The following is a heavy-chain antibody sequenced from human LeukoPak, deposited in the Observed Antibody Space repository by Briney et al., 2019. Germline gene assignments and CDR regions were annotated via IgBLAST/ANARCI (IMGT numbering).Heavy chain of an antibody. J-gene: IGHJ5*02. V-gene: IGHV1-24*01. Sequence: ASVKVSCKVSGYTLTELSMHWVRQAPGKGREWMGGFDPEDGETIYAQKFQGRVTMTEDTSTDTAYMELSSLRSEDTAVYYCATVQYSSSWHWFDPWGQGTLVTVSS. CDR2: FDPEDGET. CDR3: ATVQYSSSWHWFDP. D-gene: IGHD6-13*01. CDR1: GYTLTELS.